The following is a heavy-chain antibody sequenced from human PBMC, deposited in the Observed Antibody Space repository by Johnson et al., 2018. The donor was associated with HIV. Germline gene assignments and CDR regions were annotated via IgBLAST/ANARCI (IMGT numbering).Heavy chain of an antibody. CDR1: GFTFSSYA. D-gene: IGHD6-6*01. Sequence: QVQLVESGGGVVQPGRSLRLSCAASGFTFSSYAMHWVRQAPGKGLEWVAVIWKDGKTKYYADSVKGRFTISRDNSKNTLYVQMNDLRDEDTAVYFCARVGDSSSSLGGGSGSCHAFDFWGQGTMITVSS. J-gene: IGHJ3*01. CDR3: ARVGDSSSSLGGGSGSCHAFDF. CDR2: IWKDGKTK. V-gene: IGHV3-33*08.